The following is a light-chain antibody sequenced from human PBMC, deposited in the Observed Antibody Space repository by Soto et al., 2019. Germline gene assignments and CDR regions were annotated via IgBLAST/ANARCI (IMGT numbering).Light chain of an antibody. J-gene: IGLJ1*01. CDR1: SSNIGAGFD. Sequence: QSVLTQPPSVSGAPGQRVTISCTGSSSNIGAGFDVHWYQQVPGTAPKLLIYGNNNRASGVPDRFSGSKSGTSASLAITGLQAEDEADYYCQTYDSSLTGLYVFGGGTKLTVL. V-gene: IGLV1-40*01. CDR3: QTYDSSLTGLYV. CDR2: GNN.